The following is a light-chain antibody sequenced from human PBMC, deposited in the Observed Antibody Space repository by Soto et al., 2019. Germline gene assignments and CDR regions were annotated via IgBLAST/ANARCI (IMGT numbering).Light chain of an antibody. CDR3: QQYGSSPIT. J-gene: IGKJ5*01. V-gene: IGKV3-20*01. CDR2: AAS. CDR1: QSVSSSY. Sequence: EIVLTQSPGTLSLSPWERATLSCRASQSVSSSYLVWHQQKPGQAPRLLSYAASRRATGIPDRFSGSGSGTDFTLTISRLEPEDFAVYYCQQYGSSPITFGQGTRLEIK.